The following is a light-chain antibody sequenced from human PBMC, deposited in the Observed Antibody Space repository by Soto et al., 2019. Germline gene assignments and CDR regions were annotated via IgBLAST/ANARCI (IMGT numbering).Light chain of an antibody. CDR3: QQYNNWPRT. J-gene: IGKJ1*01. CDR2: GAS. Sequence: EIVMTQSPATLSVSPVGRATLSFIASQSVSSNLAWYQQKPGQAPRLLIYGASTRATGIPARFSGSGSGTEFTLTISSLQSEDFAVYYCQQYNNWPRTFGQGTKVDIK. V-gene: IGKV3-15*01. CDR1: QSVSSN.